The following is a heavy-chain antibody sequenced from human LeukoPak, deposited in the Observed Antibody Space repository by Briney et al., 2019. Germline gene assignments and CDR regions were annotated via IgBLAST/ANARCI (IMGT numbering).Heavy chain of an antibody. Sequence: GGSLRLSCAASGFTFSSYSMNWVRQAPGKGLEWVSYISSSSSTIYYADSVKGRFTISRDNAKNSLYLQMNSLRAEDTAVYYCARGGVGATRTGYYYYMDVWGKGTTVTVSS. CDR3: ARGGVGATRTGYYYYMDV. CDR2: ISSSSSTI. CDR1: GFTFSSYS. D-gene: IGHD1-26*01. J-gene: IGHJ6*03. V-gene: IGHV3-48*01.